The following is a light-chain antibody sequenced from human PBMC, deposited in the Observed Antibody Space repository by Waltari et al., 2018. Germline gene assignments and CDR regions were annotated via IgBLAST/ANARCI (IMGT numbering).Light chain of an antibody. CDR2: GAS. V-gene: IGKV3-20*01. J-gene: IGKJ1*01. CDR3: QQHGTLPAT. Sequence: EIVLTQSPGTLSLSPGERATLSCRASQTVRTTYLAWYQQKPGQAPTLLIYGASSRATGIPDRFSGSGSGTDFSLTISSLEPEDFAVYYCQQHGTLPATFGQGTKVEIK. CDR1: QTVRTTY.